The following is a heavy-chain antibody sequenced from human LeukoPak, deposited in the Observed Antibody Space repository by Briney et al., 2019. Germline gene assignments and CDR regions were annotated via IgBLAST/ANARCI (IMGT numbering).Heavy chain of an antibody. CDR1: GYTFTSYG. CDR3: ARGMKGITMVRGVRSYYYMDV. D-gene: IGHD3-10*01. CDR2: ISAYNGNT. V-gene: IGHV1-18*01. Sequence: ASVKVSCKASGYTFTSYGISWVRQAPGQGLEWMGWISAYNGNTNYAQKLQGRVTMTTDTSTSTAYMELRSLRSDDTAVYYCARGMKGITMVRGVRSYYYMDVWGKGTTVTISS. J-gene: IGHJ6*03.